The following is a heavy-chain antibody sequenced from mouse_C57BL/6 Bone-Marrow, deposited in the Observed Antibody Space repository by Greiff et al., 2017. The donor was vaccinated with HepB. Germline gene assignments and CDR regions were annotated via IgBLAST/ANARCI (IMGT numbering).Heavy chain of an antibody. CDR3: AKTSYDGYYHYYAMDY. J-gene: IGHJ4*01. D-gene: IGHD2-3*01. CDR2: IWRGGST. V-gene: IGHV2-5*01. CDR1: GFSLTSYG. Sequence: QVQLQQSGPGLVQPSQSLSITCTVSGFSLTSYGVHWVRQSPGKGLEWLGVIWRGGSTDYNAEFMSRLSITKDNSKSQVFFKMNSLQADDTAIYYCAKTSYDGYYHYYAMDYWGQGTSVTVSS.